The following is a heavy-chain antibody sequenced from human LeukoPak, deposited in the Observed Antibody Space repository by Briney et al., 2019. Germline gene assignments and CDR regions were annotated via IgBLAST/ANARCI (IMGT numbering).Heavy chain of an antibody. CDR2: FYYCGTT. Sequence: SETLSLTCTVSADSISNCDYYWGWVRQPPGKGLEWIGSFYYCGTTYYNPSLKSRVTISVDTSKNQFSLKLSSVTAADTAVYYCAARIITMVRGGIRDWGQGTLVTVSS. CDR3: AARIITMVRGGIRD. CDR1: ADSISNCDYY. V-gene: IGHV4-39*01. J-gene: IGHJ4*02. D-gene: IGHD3-10*01.